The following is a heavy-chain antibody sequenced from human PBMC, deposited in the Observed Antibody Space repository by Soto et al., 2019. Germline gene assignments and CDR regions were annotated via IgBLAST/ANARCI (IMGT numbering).Heavy chain of an antibody. CDR3: ARGVDFEGFSPYGMDV. Sequence: SETLSLTCTVSGGSINTGDYYWTWIRQPRGKGLEWIGYIYYSGTTYYNPSLKSRVSLSLDTSKNHFSLRLTSVTAADTAVYYCARGVDFEGFSPYGMDVWGQGTTVTVSS. V-gene: IGHV4-30-4*01. CDR2: IYYSGTT. J-gene: IGHJ6*02. D-gene: IGHD3-3*01. CDR1: GGSINTGDYY.